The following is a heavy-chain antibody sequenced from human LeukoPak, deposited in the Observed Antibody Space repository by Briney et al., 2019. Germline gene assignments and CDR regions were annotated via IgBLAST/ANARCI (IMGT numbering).Heavy chain of an antibody. V-gene: IGHV3-23*01. CDR1: GFTFSDFA. J-gene: IGHJ4*02. D-gene: IGHD5-12*01. CDR3: AKDGLRGYDFDY. CDR2: ISNADGTT. Sequence: PGGSLRLSCAASGFTFSDFAMSWVRQAPGKGLEWVSRISNADGTTNYADSVKGRFTISRDNFKNTVFLQMNNLRAADTATYFCAKDGLRGYDFDYWGQGILVTVSS.